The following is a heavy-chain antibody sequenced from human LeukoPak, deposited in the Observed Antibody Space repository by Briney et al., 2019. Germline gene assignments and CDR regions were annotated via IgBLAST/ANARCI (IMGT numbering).Heavy chain of an antibody. J-gene: IGHJ4*02. CDR2: ISYDGSNE. CDR1: GFTFSGYA. CDR3: ARVGYYASGPFSYFDY. V-gene: IGHV3-30-3*01. Sequence: GGSLRLSCAASGFTFSGYAMHWVRQAPGKGLEWVAVISYDGSNEYYADSVKGRFTISRDNSKNTLYLQMNSLSVEDTAVYHCARVGYYASGPFSYFDYWGQGTLVTVSS. D-gene: IGHD3-10*01.